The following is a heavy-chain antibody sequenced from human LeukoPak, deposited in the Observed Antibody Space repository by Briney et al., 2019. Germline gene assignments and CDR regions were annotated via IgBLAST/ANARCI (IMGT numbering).Heavy chain of an antibody. CDR3: ASYAKDIVVLPAASIYWYFDL. Sequence: SETLSLTCAVYGGSFSGHYWSWIRQPPGKGLEWIGEINHGGSTNYNPSLKSRVTISVDTSKNQFSLKLSSVTAADTAVYYCASYAKDIVVLPAASIYWYFDLWGRGTLVTVSS. D-gene: IGHD2-2*01. CDR2: INHGGST. J-gene: IGHJ2*01. CDR1: GGSFSGHY. V-gene: IGHV4-34*01.